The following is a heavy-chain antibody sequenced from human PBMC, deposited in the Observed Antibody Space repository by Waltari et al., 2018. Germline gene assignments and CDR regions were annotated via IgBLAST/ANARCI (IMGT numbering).Heavy chain of an antibody. CDR3: SRHEYSTSDGDY. V-gene: IGHV5-51*01. CDR1: GYSFSNYW. J-gene: IGHJ4*02. CDR2: IYPGDSDT. Sequence: EVQLVQSGAEVKKPGESLKISCKGSGYSFSNYWIGWVRQMPGKGLEWMGIIYPGDSDTRYSPSFQGQVTISVDKSIRTAYLQWSSLKASDTAMYYCSRHEYSTSDGDYWGQGTLVTVSS. D-gene: IGHD6-13*01.